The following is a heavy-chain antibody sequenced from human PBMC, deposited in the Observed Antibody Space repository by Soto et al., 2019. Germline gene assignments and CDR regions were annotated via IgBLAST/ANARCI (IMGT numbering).Heavy chain of an antibody. CDR2: IYSNGYT. V-gene: IGHV4-31*03. D-gene: IGHD2-21*01. CDR1: GDSITNGGYY. Sequence: SETLSLTCTVSGDSITNGGYYWSWIRQFPGKGLEWIGYIYSNGYTYYNPSLESRVTISLDTSKNQFSLKLTSVTAADTAVYYCAKNAFCVRSSCSSIYGFGPWSQGFLVTVSS. CDR3: AKNAFCVRSSCSSIYGFGP. J-gene: IGHJ5*02.